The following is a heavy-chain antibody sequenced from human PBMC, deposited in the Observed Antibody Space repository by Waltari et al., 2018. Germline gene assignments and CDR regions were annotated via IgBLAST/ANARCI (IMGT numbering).Heavy chain of an antibody. CDR1: GGSIISSSYY. CDR2: IDYSGST. V-gene: IGHV4-39*01. Sequence: QLQLQESGPGLVKPSETLSLTCTVSGGSIISSSYYWGWIRQPPGKGLEWIGSIDYSGSTSKNPSLKSGGTISVDTPKNQFALKLSSVTAAGKAVYYCARHGPLDYYYYMDGWGKGTTVTVSS. J-gene: IGHJ6*03. CDR3: ARHGPLDYYYYMDG.